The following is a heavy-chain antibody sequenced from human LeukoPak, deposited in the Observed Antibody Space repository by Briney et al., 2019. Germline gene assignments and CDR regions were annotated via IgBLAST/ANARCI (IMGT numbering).Heavy chain of an antibody. J-gene: IGHJ5*02. V-gene: IGHV1-2*02. D-gene: IGHD3-16*02. CDR2: INPNSGGT. CDR3: AREGTYYDYVWGSYRYSTWNWFDP. Sequence: ASVKVSCKASGYTFTGYYMHWVRQAPGQGLEWMGWINPNSGGTNYAQKFQGRVTMTRDTSISTAYMELSRLRSGDTAVYYCAREGTYYDYVWGSYRYSTWNWFDPWGQGTLVTVSS. CDR1: GYTFTGYY.